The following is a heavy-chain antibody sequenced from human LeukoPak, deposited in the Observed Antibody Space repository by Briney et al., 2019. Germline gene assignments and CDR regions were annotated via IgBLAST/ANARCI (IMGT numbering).Heavy chain of an antibody. D-gene: IGHD1-26*01. CDR2: ISGSGGST. Sequence: PGGSLRLSCAASGFTFSSYAMSWVRQAPGKGLEWVSAISGSGGSTYYADSVKGRFTISRDNSKNTLYLQMNSLRAEDTAVYYCANDRTYGGSYYGDFQHWGQGTLVTVSS. CDR1: GFTFSSYA. V-gene: IGHV3-23*01. J-gene: IGHJ1*01. CDR3: ANDRTYGGSYYGDFQH.